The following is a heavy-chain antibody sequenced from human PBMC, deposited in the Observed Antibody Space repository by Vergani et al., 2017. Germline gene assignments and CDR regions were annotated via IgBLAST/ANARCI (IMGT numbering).Heavy chain of an antibody. CDR2: IKNDGGKS. CDR3: GRGSDNYN. D-gene: IGHD1-1*01. Sequence: EVQMVESGGGLVKPGGSLRLSCVASGFTFSHYSMNWVRQAPGKGLEWVSTIKNDGGKSHYADFVKGRFAISRDNSRNTLYLQMNSLRVEDTAVYYCGRGSDNYNWGQGALVTV. V-gene: IGHV3-21*04. J-gene: IGHJ4*02. CDR1: GFTFSHYS.